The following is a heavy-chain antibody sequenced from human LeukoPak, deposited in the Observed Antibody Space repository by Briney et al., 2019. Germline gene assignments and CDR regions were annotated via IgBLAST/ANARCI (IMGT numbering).Heavy chain of an antibody. CDR2: ISSNGGST. CDR3: ARGGSYYRVEAFDI. D-gene: IGHD1-26*01. CDR1: GFTFSSYA. J-gene: IGHJ3*02. Sequence: GGSLRLSCAASGFTFSSYAMHWVRQAPGKGLEYVSAISSNGGSTYYANSVKGRFTISRDNSKNTLYLQMGSLRAEDMAAYYCARGGSYYRVEAFDIWGQGTMVTVSS. V-gene: IGHV3-64*01.